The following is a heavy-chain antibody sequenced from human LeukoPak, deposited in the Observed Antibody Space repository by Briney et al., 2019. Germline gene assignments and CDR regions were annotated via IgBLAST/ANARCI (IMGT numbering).Heavy chain of an antibody. V-gene: IGHV3-7*01. CDR1: GFTFSSYW. CDR2: IKQDGSEK. Sequence: AGGSLRLSCAASGFTFSSYWMSWVRQAPGKGLEWVANIKQDGSEKYYVDSVKGRFTVSRDNAKNSLYLQMNSLRAEDTAVYYCATEGLVRGVIFENWGQGTLVTVSS. J-gene: IGHJ4*02. CDR3: ATEGLVRGVIFEN. D-gene: IGHD3-10*01.